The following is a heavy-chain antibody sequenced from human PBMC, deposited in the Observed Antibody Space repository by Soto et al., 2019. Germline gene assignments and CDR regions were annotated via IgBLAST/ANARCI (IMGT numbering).Heavy chain of an antibody. CDR2: ISYSGST. Sequence: QVQLQESGPGLVKPSQTLSLTCTVSGDSISSGGYYWSWIRQHPWQGLERIGYISYSGSTYYSGSTSHSPSPKSRITISVDTSKSLFSLRLSSVTAAYTAVYYCARENMDGDLNYGTDVWGQGTTVTVAS. V-gene: IGHV4-31*09. CDR3: ARENMDGDLNYGTDV. D-gene: IGHD2-21*01. J-gene: IGHJ6*02. CDR1: GDSISSGGYY.